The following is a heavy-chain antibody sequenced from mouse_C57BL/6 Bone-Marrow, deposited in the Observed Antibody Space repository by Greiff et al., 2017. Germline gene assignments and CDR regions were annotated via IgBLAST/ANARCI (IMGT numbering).Heavy chain of an antibody. J-gene: IGHJ2*01. CDR3: ARSFLLYFDY. CDR1: GYTFTGYW. Sequence: QVQLKESGAELAKPGASVKLSCKASGYTFTGYWMHWVKQRPGQGLEWIGYINPSSGYTKYNQKFKDKATLTADKSSSTAYMQLSSLTYEDSSVYYCARSFLLYFDYWGQGTTLTVSS. V-gene: IGHV1-7*01. CDR2: INPSSGYT. D-gene: IGHD2-1*01.